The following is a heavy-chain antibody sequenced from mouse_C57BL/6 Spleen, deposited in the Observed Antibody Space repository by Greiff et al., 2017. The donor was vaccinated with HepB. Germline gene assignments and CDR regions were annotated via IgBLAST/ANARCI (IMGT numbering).Heavy chain of an antibody. CDR1: GYTFTSYW. Sequence: QVQLQQPGAELVKPGASVKLSCKASGYTFTSYWMHWVKQRPGRGLEWIGRIDPNSGSTKYNEKFKGKATLTADKSSSTAYMQLNSLTSEDSAVYFCARGGSYYYGSSFSMDYWGQGTSVTVSS. CDR2: IDPNSGST. CDR3: ARGGSYYYGSSFSMDY. V-gene: IGHV1-62-3*01. D-gene: IGHD1-1*01. J-gene: IGHJ4*01.